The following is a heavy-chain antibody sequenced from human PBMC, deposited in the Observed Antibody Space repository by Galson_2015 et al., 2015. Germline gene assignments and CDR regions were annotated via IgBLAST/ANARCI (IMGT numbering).Heavy chain of an antibody. CDR3: ARGEAMSWFDP. Sequence: AVKVSCKASGGTFSSYTISWVRQAPGQGLEWMGRIIPILGIANYAQKFQGRVTITADKSTSTAYMELSSLRSEDTAVYYCARGEAMSWFDPWGQGSLVTVSS. D-gene: IGHD3-10*01. J-gene: IGHJ5*02. V-gene: IGHV1-69*02. CDR2: IIPILGIA. CDR1: GGTFSSYT.